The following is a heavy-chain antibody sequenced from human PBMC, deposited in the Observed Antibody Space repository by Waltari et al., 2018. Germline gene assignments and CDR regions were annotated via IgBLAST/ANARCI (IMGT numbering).Heavy chain of an antibody. D-gene: IGHD5-12*01. CDR3: ARAWGYSGYLFDY. CDR2: IYYSGST. CDR1: GGSIRSGDYY. Sequence: QVQLQESGPGLVKPSQTLSLTCTVSGGSIRSGDYYWSWIRQPPGKGLEWIGYIYYSGSTYYNPSLKSRVTISVDTSKNQFSLKLSSVTAADTAVYYCARAWGYSGYLFDYWGQGTLVTVSS. J-gene: IGHJ4*02. V-gene: IGHV4-30-4*08.